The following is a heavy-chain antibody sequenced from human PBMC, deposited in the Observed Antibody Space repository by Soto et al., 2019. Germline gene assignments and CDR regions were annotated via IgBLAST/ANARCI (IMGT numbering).Heavy chain of an antibody. V-gene: IGHV2-5*02. D-gene: IGHD3-22*01. CDR2: IYWDDDK. CDR1: GFSLSTSGVG. Sequence: QITLKESGPTLVKPTQTLTLTCTFSGFSLSTSGVGVGWIRQPPGKALEWIALIYWDDDKRYSPSLKSRLTTTKDTSKNQVVLTMTSMDPVDTATYYCAHSLIGYYYDSSGSNWFDPWGQGTLGTVSS. CDR3: AHSLIGYYYDSSGSNWFDP. J-gene: IGHJ5*02.